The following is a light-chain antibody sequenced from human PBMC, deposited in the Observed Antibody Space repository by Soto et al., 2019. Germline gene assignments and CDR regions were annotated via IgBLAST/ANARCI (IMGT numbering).Light chain of an antibody. V-gene: IGLV2-14*01. Sequence: QSVLTQPASASGSPGQSITSSCTGTSSDVGGYNSVSWYRQDPGKAPKLMIYDVTNRPSGVSNRFSGSKSGNTASLTISGLQAEDEADYYCSSFTSSITYVFGTGTKVTVL. J-gene: IGLJ1*01. CDR3: SSFTSSITYV. CDR1: SSDVGGYNS. CDR2: DVT.